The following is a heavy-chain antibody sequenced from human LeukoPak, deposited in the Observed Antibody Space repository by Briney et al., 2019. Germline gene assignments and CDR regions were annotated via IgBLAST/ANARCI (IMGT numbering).Heavy chain of an antibody. D-gene: IGHD3-10*01. CDR2: IKQGGSEK. Sequence: GGSLRLSCAASGFTFSSYWMSWVRQAPGKGLEWVANIKQGGSEKHYVDSVKGRFTISRDNAKNSLYLQMNSLRAEDTAVYYCATNPLITMVRGVIKLFDYWGQGTLVTVSS. CDR1: GFTFSSYW. V-gene: IGHV3-7*02. J-gene: IGHJ4*02. CDR3: ATNPLITMVRGVIKLFDY.